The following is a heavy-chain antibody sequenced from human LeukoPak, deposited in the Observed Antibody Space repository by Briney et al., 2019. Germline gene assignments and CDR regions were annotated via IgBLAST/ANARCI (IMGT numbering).Heavy chain of an antibody. V-gene: IGHV3-7*03. CDR2: IKQDGSEK. CDR3: AKDLTYSSSFVDY. J-gene: IGHJ4*02. D-gene: IGHD6-13*01. Sequence: GGSLRLSCAASGFTFSSYWMSWVRQAPGKGLEWVANIKQDGSEKYYVDSVKGRFTISRDNAKNFLYLQMNSLRAEDTALYYCAKDLTYSSSFVDYWGQGTLVTVSS. CDR1: GFTFSSYW.